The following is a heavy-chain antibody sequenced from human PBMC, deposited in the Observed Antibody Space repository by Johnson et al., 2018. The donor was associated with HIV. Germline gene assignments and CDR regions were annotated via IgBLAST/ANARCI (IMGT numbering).Heavy chain of an antibody. CDR3: ARVGVGGYSADGAFDI. D-gene: IGHD2-15*01. Sequence: QVQLVESGGGVARPGGSLRLSCAASGFTFSSYGMHWVRQAPGKGLEWVAVISYDGSNKYYVDSVKGRFTISRDKSKNTLYLQINSLRAEDAAVFYCARVGVGGYSADGAFDIWGQGTMVTVSS. CDR1: GFTFSSYG. V-gene: IGHV3-30*03. CDR2: ISYDGSNK. J-gene: IGHJ3*02.